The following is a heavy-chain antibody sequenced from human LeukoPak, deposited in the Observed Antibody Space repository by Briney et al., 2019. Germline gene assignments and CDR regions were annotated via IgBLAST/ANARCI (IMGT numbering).Heavy chain of an antibody. CDR3: ARDGPRGAFDI. CDR2: IYTSGST. D-gene: IGHD3-10*01. CDR1: GGSISSGSYY. V-gene: IGHV4-61*02. J-gene: IGHJ3*02. Sequence: KPSETLSLTCTVSGGSISSGSYYWSWIRQPAGKGLEWIGRIYTSGSTNYNPSLKSRVTISVDTSKNQFSLKLSSVTAADTAVYYCARDGPRGAFDIWGQGTMVTVSS.